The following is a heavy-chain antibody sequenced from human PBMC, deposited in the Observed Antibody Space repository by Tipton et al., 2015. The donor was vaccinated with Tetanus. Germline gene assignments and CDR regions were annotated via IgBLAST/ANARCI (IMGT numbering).Heavy chain of an antibody. CDR2: ISSSSSYI. CDR3: ARHGDGPEQYYFDC. Sequence: SLRLSCAASGFTFSSYSMNWVRQAPGKGLEWVSSISSSSSYIYYADSVKGRFTISRDNAKNSLYLQMNSLRAEDTAVYYCARHGDGPEQYYFDCWGQGTLVTVSS. CDR1: GFTFSSYS. V-gene: IGHV3-21*01. J-gene: IGHJ4*02. D-gene: IGHD5-24*01.